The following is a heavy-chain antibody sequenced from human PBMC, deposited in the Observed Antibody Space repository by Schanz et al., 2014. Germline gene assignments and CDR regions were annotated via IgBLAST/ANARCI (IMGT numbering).Heavy chain of an antibody. CDR1: GYTFTSYY. J-gene: IGHJ3*02. CDR3: ARGPSTGAFDI. CDR2: INPSVGNT. V-gene: IGHV1-46*03. Sequence: QVQLVQSGAEVKKPGASVKVSCEASGYTFTSYYIHWFRQAPGQGLEWMGLINPSVGNTNYAQKFRGRVTMTRDTSTSTVYMELSSLRSEDTAVYFCARGPSTGAFDIGGQGTMGTVSS.